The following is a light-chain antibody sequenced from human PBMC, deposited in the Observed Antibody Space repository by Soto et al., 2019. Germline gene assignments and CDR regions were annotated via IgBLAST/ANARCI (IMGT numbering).Light chain of an antibody. Sequence: EIVLTQSPGTLSLSPRERATLSCRASQSVSSSYLDWYQQKPGQAPRLLIYGASSRATGIPDRFSGSGSGTDFTLTISRLEPEDFAVYYCQQYGSSPRTFGQGTKLEIK. CDR2: GAS. CDR3: QQYGSSPRT. V-gene: IGKV3-20*01. J-gene: IGKJ2*01. CDR1: QSVSSSY.